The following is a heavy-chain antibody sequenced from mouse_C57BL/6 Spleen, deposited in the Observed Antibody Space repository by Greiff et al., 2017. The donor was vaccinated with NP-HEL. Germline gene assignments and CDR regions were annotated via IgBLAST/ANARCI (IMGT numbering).Heavy chain of an antibody. CDR2: IYPGDGDT. Sequence: QVQLQQSGPELVKPGASVKISCKASGYAFSSSWMNWVKQRPGKGLEWIGRIYPGDGDTNYNGKFKGKATLTADKSSSPAYMQLSSLTSEDSAVYFCARSCYYCSSYDFDYWRQGTTLTVSS. V-gene: IGHV1-82*01. CDR1: GYAFSSSW. D-gene: IGHD1-1*01. J-gene: IGHJ2*01. CDR3: ARSCYYCSSYDFDY.